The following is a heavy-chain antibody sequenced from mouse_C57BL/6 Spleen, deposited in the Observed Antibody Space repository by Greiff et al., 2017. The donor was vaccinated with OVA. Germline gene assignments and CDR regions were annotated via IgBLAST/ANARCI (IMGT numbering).Heavy chain of an antibody. CDR1: GYTFTSYW. Sequence: VQLQQPGAELVKPGASLSMSCKASGYTFTSYWLTWVKQRPGKGLVWIGDIYPGSGSTNYNAQFKSKATLTVDTSSSTVYMQLSSLSSEDSAVYYGDREGSTSVTTRGYYFDYWGKGTTLTVSS. CDR3: DREGSTSVTTRGYYFDY. D-gene: IGHD2-2*01. CDR2: IYPGSGST. J-gene: IGHJ2*01. V-gene: IGHV1-55*01.